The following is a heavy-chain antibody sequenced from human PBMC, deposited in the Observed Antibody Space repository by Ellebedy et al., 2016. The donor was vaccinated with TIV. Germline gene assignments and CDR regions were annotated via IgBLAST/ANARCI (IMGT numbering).Heavy chain of an antibody. D-gene: IGHD5-12*01. CDR3: ARHTMDTMTTDS. Sequence: MPSETLSLTCSVSGGSISSSSYYWGWIRQPPGKGLEWIGSIHFGGTTHYKPSLKSRLTISVDTSKNQFSLKLSSLTTADTAVYYCARHTMDTMTTDSWGQGTLVTVSS. CDR1: GGSISSSSYY. CDR2: IHFGGTT. J-gene: IGHJ4*02. V-gene: IGHV4-39*01.